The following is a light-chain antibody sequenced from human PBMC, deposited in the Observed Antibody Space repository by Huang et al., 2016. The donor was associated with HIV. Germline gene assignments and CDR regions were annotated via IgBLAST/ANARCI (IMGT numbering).Light chain of an antibody. CDR3: QQYGSAWT. CDR2: GAS. Sequence: EIVLTQSPGTLSLSPGETATLSCRASQSVKSSRLAWYQQKPGQAPRLLIYGASSRATGIADRFSGSGSGTDFNLTISRLEPEDFVLYYCQQYGSAWTFGQGTKVEMK. J-gene: IGKJ1*01. V-gene: IGKV3-20*01. CDR1: QSVKSSR.